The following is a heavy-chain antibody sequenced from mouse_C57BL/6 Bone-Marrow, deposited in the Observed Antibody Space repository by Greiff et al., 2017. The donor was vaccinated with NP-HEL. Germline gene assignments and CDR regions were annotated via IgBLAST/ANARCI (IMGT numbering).Heavy chain of an antibody. V-gene: IGHV1-26*01. D-gene: IGHD1-1*01. CDR1: GYTFTDYY. Sequence: EVQLQQSGPELVKPGASVKISCKASGYTFTDYYMNWVKQSHGKSLEWIGDINPNNGGTSYNQKFKGKATLTVDKSSSTAYMELRSLTSEDSAVYYCARPTLAPVVEVDYWGQGTTLTVSS. J-gene: IGHJ2*01. CDR2: INPNNGGT. CDR3: ARPTLAPVVEVDY.